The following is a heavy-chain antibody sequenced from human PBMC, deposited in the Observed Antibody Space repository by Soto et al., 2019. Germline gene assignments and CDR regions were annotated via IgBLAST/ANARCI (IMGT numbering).Heavy chain of an antibody. J-gene: IGHJ6*02. CDR3: ARDRVIVVVPAAIHNYGMDV. CDR2: TYYRSKWYN. V-gene: IGHV6-1*01. CDR1: GDRVSSNSAA. D-gene: IGHD2-2*02. Sequence: SQTLSLAYAISGDRVSSNSAAWNWIRQSPSRGLEWLGRTYYRSKWYNDYAVSVKSRITINPDTSKNQFSLQLNSVTPEDTAVYYCARDRVIVVVPAAIHNYGMDVWGQGTTVTLSS.